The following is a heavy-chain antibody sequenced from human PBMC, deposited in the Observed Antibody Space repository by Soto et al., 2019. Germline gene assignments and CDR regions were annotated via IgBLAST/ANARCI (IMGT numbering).Heavy chain of an antibody. D-gene: IGHD4-17*01. CDR2: ISYSGTT. Sequence: PSETLSLPWAVYGGSFRGYYWSWIRQPPGKGLEWIGFISYSGTTNYNPSLKTRVTISVGTSRSQISLMVSSLTAADTALYYCARGATVTQYDYWGQGTLVTVSS. CDR3: ARGATVTQYDY. CDR1: GGSFRGYY. V-gene: IGHV4-59*01. J-gene: IGHJ4*02.